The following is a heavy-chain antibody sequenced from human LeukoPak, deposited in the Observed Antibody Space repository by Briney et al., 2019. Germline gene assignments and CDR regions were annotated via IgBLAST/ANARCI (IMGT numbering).Heavy chain of an antibody. CDR3: ARGVPQWLEPGWFDP. V-gene: IGHV1-46*01. CDR1: GYTFTSYY. Sequence: ASVKVSCKASGYTFTSYYMHWVRQAPGQGLEWMGIINPSGGSTSYAQKFQGRVTMTRDTPTSTVYMELSSLRSEDTAVYYCARGVPQWLEPGWFDPWGQGTLVTVSS. D-gene: IGHD6-19*01. CDR2: INPSGGST. J-gene: IGHJ5*02.